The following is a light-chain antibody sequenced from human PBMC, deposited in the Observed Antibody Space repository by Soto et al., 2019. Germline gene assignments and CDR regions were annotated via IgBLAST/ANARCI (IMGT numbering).Light chain of an antibody. V-gene: IGKV1-5*01. CDR2: DAS. J-gene: IGKJ1*01. Sequence: DIQMTQSPSTLSASVGDRVTITCRASQSIASWLAWYQQKPGRAPDLLIYDASTLKSGVPTRFSGSGSVTEFTLTISDLQPDDFATYYCQQYNTHEFGQGTKVDIK. CDR3: QQYNTHE. CDR1: QSIASW.